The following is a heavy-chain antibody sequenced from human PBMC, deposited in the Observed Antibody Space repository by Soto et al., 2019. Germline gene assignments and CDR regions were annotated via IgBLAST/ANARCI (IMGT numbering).Heavy chain of an antibody. V-gene: IGHV4-39*01. CDR1: GGSISSSSYY. CDR3: ASPCITGTTFVSHYYYYMDV. CDR2: IYYSGST. J-gene: IGHJ6*03. D-gene: IGHD1-20*01. Sequence: PSETLSLTCSVSGGSISSSSYYWGWIRQPPGKGLEWIGSIYYSGSTYYNPSLKSRVTISVDTSKNQFSLKLSSVTAADTAVYYCASPCITGTTFVSHYYYYMDVWGKGTTVTVSS.